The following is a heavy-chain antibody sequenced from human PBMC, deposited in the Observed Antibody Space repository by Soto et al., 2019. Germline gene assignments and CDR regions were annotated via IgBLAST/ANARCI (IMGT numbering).Heavy chain of an antibody. D-gene: IGHD4-17*01. CDR1: GFSLTTAGVG. Sequence: QITLKESGPTLVKPTQTLTLTCTFSGFSLTTAGVGVGWIRQPPGKALEWLALIYWNDDTRYSPSLKSRLTITKDTSKNRVVLRMTNMDPVDTATYYCAHRGYGNYPRDNWFDPWGQGILVIVSS. CDR2: IYWNDDT. V-gene: IGHV2-5*01. CDR3: AHRGYGNYPRDNWFDP. J-gene: IGHJ5*02.